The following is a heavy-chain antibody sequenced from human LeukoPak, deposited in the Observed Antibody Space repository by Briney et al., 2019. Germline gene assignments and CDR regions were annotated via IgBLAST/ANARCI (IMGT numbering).Heavy chain of an antibody. Sequence: PGGSLRLSCSASGFTFGDYGISWVRQGPGKGLEWVSGIDWNGGNTVYADSVKGRFTVSRDNAKNSLYLQMNSLRAEDTALYYCARAGDYYDTHYFDYWGQGTLVSVSS. CDR1: GFTFGDYG. CDR3: ARAGDYYDTHYFDY. CDR2: IDWNGGNT. J-gene: IGHJ4*02. V-gene: IGHV3-20*04. D-gene: IGHD3-22*01.